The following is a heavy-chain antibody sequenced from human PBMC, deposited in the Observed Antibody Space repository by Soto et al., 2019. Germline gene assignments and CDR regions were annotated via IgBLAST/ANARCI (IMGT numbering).Heavy chain of an antibody. D-gene: IGHD5-18*01. CDR2: ISSSSSYI. CDR3: ARDGGYSYGSGPHY. CDR1: GFTFSSYS. V-gene: IGHV3-21*01. J-gene: IGHJ4*02. Sequence: EVQLVESGGGLVKPGGSLRLSCAASGFTFSSYSMNWVRQAPGTGLEWVSSISSSSSYIYYADSLKGRFTISRDNAKNSLYLQMNSLRAEDTAVYYCARDGGYSYGSGPHYWGQGALVTVSS.